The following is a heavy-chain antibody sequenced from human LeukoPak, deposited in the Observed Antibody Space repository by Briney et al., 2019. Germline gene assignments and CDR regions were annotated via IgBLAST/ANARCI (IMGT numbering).Heavy chain of an antibody. D-gene: IGHD3-22*01. CDR3: ARDAGKRDSSARGPARYFDY. CDR2: SNINNGGT. J-gene: IGHJ4*02. Sequence: ASETLSLTASGTTFTVNNMYWIRLRQAQGHGLEGWSNINNGGTNYAQKFQGRVTMTRDTSISTAYMELSRMRYDDTAVYYCARDAGKRDSSARGPARYFDYWGQGTLVTVSS. CDR1: GTTFTVNN. V-gene: IGHV1-2*02.